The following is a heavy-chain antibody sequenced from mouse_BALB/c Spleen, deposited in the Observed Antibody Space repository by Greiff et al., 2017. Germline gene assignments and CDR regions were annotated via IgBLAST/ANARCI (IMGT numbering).Heavy chain of an antibody. J-gene: IGHJ2*01. CDR3: ARDRGYYRYDGTSYFDY. CDR2: IWGDGST. CDR1: GFSLTGYG. V-gene: IGHV2-6-7*01. Sequence: VKLVESGPGLVAPSQSLSITCTVSGFSLTGYGVNWVRQPPGKGLEWLGMIWGDGSTDYNSALKSRLSISKDNSKSQVFLKMNSLQTDDTARYYCARDRGYYRYDGTSYFDYWGQGTTLTVSS. D-gene: IGHD2-14*01.